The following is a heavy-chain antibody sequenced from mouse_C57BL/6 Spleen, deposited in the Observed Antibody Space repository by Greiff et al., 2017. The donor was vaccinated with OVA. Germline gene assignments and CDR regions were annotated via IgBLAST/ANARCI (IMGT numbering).Heavy chain of an antibody. CDR1: GFSLTSYG. CDR2: IWSDGST. Sequence: VMLVESGPGLVAPSQSLSITCTVSGFSLTSYGVHWVRQPPGKGLEWLVVIWSDGSTTYNSALKSRLSISKDNSKSQVFLKMNSLQTDDTAMYYCARHRDYRGYAMDYWGQGTSVTVSS. J-gene: IGHJ4*01. CDR3: ARHRDYRGYAMDY. D-gene: IGHD2-12*01. V-gene: IGHV2-6-1*01.